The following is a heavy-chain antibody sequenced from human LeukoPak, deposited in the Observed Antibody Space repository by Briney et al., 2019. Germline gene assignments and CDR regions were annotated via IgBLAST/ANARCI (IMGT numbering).Heavy chain of an antibody. V-gene: IGHV3-7*01. CDR2: IKQDGSEK. CDR1: GFTFSSQW. Sequence: GGSLRLSCAASGFTFSSQWMSWVRQALGKGLEWVANIKQDGSEKYYVDSVKGRFTISRDNAKNSVYLQMNSLRAEDTAVYYCARAAYWGQGTLVTVSS. CDR3: ARAAY. J-gene: IGHJ4*02.